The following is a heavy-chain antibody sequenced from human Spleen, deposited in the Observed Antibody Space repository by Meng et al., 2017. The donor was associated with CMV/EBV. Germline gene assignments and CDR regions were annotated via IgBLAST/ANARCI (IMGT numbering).Heavy chain of an antibody. D-gene: IGHD1-7*01. J-gene: IGHJ4*02. Sequence: SETLSLTSTVSGGSISSYYWSWIRQPPGKGLEWIGYIYYSGSTNYNPSLKSRVTISVDTSKNQFSLKLTSVTAADTAVYFCARAYNWNYDYFDYWGQGTVVTVSS. V-gene: IGHV4-59*12. CDR3: ARAYNWNYDYFDY. CDR2: IYYSGST. CDR1: GGSISSYY.